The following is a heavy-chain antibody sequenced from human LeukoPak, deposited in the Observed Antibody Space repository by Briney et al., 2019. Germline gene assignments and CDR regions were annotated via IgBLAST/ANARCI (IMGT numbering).Heavy chain of an antibody. J-gene: IGHJ2*01. CDR3: ARGWDYYWYFDL. D-gene: IGHD1-26*01. V-gene: IGHV4-39*07. CDR1: GGSISSSSYY. CDR2: IYYSGST. Sequence: SETLSLTCTVSGGSISSSSYYWGWIRQPPGKGQEWIGSIYYSGSTYYNPSLKSRVTISVDTSKNQFSLNLSSVTAADTAVYYCARGWDYYWYFDLWGRGTLVTVSS.